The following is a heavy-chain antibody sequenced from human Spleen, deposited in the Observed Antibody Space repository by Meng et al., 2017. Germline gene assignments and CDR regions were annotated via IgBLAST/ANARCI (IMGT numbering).Heavy chain of an antibody. CDR3: ASWSRYFDWLLPDY. V-gene: IGHV4-34*01. J-gene: IGHJ4*02. D-gene: IGHD3-9*01. CDR1: GGSVSDYY. CDR2: IYYSVGT. Sequence: VQLQQWGAGLLEPSETLSRTGVVSGGSVSDYYWSLIRQPPGKGLEWIGYIYYSVGTYYNPSLKSRVTISIDTSKNQFSLKLSSVTAADTAVYYCASWSRYFDWLLPDYWGQGTLVTVSS.